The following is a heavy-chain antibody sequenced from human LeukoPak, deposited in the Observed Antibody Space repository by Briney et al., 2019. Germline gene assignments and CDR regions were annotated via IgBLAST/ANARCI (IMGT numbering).Heavy chain of an antibody. J-gene: IGHJ4*02. CDR3: ATSAHIEVGTAPPPDY. Sequence: GGSLRLSCGASGITFSSYSMNWVRQAPGKGLEWVSYISSSGSTKYYADSVKGRFTISRDNARNSLYLQMNSLRAEDTAVYYCATSAHIEVGTAPPPDYWGQGTLVTVTS. CDR2: ISSSGSTK. CDR1: GITFSSYS. V-gene: IGHV3-48*01. D-gene: IGHD2-21*02.